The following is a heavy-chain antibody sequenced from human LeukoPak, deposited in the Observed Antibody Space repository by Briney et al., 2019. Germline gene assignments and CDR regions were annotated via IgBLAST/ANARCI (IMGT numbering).Heavy chain of an antibody. CDR1: GFTFSSYG. Sequence: GGSLRLSCAASGFTFSSYGMHWVHQAPGKGLEWVAVISYDGSNKYYADSVKGRFTISRDNSKNTLYLQMNSLRAEDTAVYYCATTVEFGEFPPPPQHDYWGQGTLVTVSS. D-gene: IGHD3-10*01. CDR3: ATTVEFGEFPPPPQHDY. J-gene: IGHJ4*02. V-gene: IGHV3-30*03. CDR2: ISYDGSNK.